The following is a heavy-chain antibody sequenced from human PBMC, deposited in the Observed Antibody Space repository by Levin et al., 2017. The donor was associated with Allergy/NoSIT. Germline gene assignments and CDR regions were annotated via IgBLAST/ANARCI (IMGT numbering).Heavy chain of an antibody. CDR1: GDSIRRSDFY. CDR2: VYRTGST. J-gene: IGHJ5*02. Sequence: SQTLSLTCFVFGDSIRRSDFYWGWIRQPPGGGLEWIGSVYRTGSTYYNPSLQSRVTISVDTSKNHFSLNLTSVTAADTAVYYCARRDYRSNLRWFDPWGQGTLVTVSS. V-gene: IGHV4-39*02. CDR3: ARRDYRSNLRWFDP. D-gene: IGHD6-13*01.